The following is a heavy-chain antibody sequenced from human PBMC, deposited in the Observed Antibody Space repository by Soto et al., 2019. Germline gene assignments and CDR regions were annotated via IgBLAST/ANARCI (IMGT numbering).Heavy chain of an antibody. CDR1: GGTFSSST. J-gene: IGHJ4*02. D-gene: IGHD6-19*01. V-gene: IGHV1-69*02. CDR2: IIPILGIA. Sequence: SVKVSCKASGGTFSSSTISWVRQAPGQGLEWMGRIIPILGIANYAQKFQGRVTITADKSTSTAYMELSSLRSEDTAVYYCARLGLQNSSGWYYFDYWGQGTLVTVSS. CDR3: ARLGLQNSSGWYYFDY.